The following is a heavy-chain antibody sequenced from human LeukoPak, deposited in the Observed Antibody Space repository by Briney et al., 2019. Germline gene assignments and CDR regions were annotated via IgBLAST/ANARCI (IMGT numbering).Heavy chain of an antibody. V-gene: IGHV3-48*04. Sequence: GGSLRLSCAASGFTFSSYAMSWVRQASGKGLEWVSYISSSGSTIYYADSVKGRFTISRDNAKNSLYLQMNSLRAEDTAVYYCARDGSRPPVYWGQGTLVTVSS. CDR2: ISSSGSTI. J-gene: IGHJ4*02. CDR3: ARDGSRPPVY. CDR1: GFTFSSYA.